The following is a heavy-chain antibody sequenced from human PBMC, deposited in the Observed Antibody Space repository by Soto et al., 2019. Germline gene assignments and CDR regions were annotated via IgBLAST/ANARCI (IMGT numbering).Heavy chain of an antibody. CDR3: ASGVEGIAVAGTPFDY. CDR2: ISAYNGNT. CDR1: GYTFTSYG. Sequence: QVQLVQSGAEVKKPGASVKVSCKASGYTFTSYGISWVRQAPGQGLEWMGWISAYNGNTNYAQKLQGRVTMTTDTSTSTAYMELRIMRSDDKAVYYCASGVEGIAVAGTPFDYWGQGTLVTVSS. D-gene: IGHD6-19*01. V-gene: IGHV1-18*01. J-gene: IGHJ4*02.